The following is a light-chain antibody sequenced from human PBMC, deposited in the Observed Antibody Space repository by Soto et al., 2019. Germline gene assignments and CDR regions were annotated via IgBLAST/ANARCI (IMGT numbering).Light chain of an antibody. J-gene: IGLJ1*01. Sequence: QSVLTQPASVSGSPGQSITISCTGTSSDVGGYNYVSWYQQHPGKAPKLMIYDVSNRPSGVSNRFSGSKSGNTASLTISGLQAEDEADYYCSSYTSSRTINYVCGTWTKSPS. CDR3: SSYTSSRTINYV. CDR2: DVS. CDR1: SSDVGGYNY. V-gene: IGLV2-14*01.